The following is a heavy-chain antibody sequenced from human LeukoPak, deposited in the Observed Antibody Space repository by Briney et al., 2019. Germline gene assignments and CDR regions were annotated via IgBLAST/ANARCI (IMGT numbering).Heavy chain of an antibody. CDR3: ARGGPPGYYYDYYMDV. J-gene: IGHJ6*03. CDR2: IYYSGST. V-gene: IGHV4-59*01. Sequence: KPSETLSLTCTVSGGSISSYYWSWIRQTPGKGLEWIGYIYYSGSTNFNPSLKSRVTISVDTSKNQFSLEMSSVTAADTAVYFCARGGPPGYYYDYYMDVWGKGTTVTISS. CDR1: GGSISSYY.